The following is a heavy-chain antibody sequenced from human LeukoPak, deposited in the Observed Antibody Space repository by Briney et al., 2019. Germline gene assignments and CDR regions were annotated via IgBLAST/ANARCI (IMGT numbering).Heavy chain of an antibody. V-gene: IGHV3-23*01. CDR1: GFTFSSYA. Sequence: GGSLRLSCAASGFTFSSYAMSWVRQAPGKGLEWVSAISGSGGSTYYADSVKGRFTISRDNSKNTLYLQMNSLRAEDTAVYYCARAWRYYGSGSPLGYFDYWGQGTLVTVSS. CDR2: ISGSGGST. D-gene: IGHD3-10*01. J-gene: IGHJ4*02. CDR3: ARAWRYYGSGSPLGYFDY.